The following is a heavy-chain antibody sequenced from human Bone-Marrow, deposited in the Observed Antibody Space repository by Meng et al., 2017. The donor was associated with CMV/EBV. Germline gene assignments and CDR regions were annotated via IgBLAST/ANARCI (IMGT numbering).Heavy chain of an antibody. Sequence: GSLRLSCTVSNGSISSYYWSWIRQPPGKRLEWIGFIYYSGRTNYNPSVKSRVTMSVDTSKNQFTLKLNSVTAADTAVYYCARERYSYGLDYWGQGILVTVSS. CDR3: ARERYSYGLDY. J-gene: IGHJ4*02. CDR1: NGSISSYY. V-gene: IGHV4-59*01. CDR2: IYYSGRT. D-gene: IGHD5-18*01.